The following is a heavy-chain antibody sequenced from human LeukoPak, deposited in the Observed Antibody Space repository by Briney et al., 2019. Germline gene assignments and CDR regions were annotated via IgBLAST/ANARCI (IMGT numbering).Heavy chain of an antibody. D-gene: IGHD2-15*01. CDR2: INPSGGST. V-gene: IGHV1-46*01. CDR1: GYTFTSYY. Sequence: ASVKVSCKASGYTFTSYYMHWVRQAPGQGLEWMGIINPSGGSTSYAQKFQGRVTMTRDTSKSTVYMELSSLRAEDTAVYYCARGAAPMVAAYWGQGTPVTVHS. J-gene: IGHJ4*02. CDR3: ARGAAPMVAAY.